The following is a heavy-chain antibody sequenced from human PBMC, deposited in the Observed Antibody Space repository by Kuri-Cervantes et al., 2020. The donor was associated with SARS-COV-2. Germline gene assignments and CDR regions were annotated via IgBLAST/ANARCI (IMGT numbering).Heavy chain of an antibody. CDR2: ISDDGTDK. CDR1: GFTFSSYA. V-gene: IGHV3-30*04. Sequence: GESLKISCAASGFTFSSYAMHWVRQAPGKGLEWVGVISDDGTDKYYGDSVKGRFTISRGNSKNTLYLQMNGLRSEDTAVYYCARPLHASSIAVRHRAFDIWGQGTMVTVSS. J-gene: IGHJ3*02. D-gene: IGHD6-6*01. CDR3: ARPLHASSIAVRHRAFDI.